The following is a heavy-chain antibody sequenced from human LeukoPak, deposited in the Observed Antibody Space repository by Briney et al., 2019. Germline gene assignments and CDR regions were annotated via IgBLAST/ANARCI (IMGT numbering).Heavy chain of an antibody. Sequence: PSETLSLTCAVSGGSISSGGYSWSWIRQPPGKGLEWIGYIYYSGSTYHNPSLKSRVTMSVDTSRNQFSLKLYSVTAADTAMYYCAREDSAISDNAFDIWGQGTLVTISS. V-gene: IGHV4-30-4*07. CDR1: GGSISSGGYS. CDR2: IYYSGST. CDR3: AREDSAISDNAFDI. J-gene: IGHJ3*02. D-gene: IGHD1-26*01.